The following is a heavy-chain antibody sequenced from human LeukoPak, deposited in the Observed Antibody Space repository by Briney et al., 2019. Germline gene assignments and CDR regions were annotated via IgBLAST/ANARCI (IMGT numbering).Heavy chain of an antibody. CDR2: INPSGGTT. CDR3: AREIGPRQLHLWGSAFDY. J-gene: IGHJ4*02. CDR1: GYTFTGYY. D-gene: IGHD5-18*01. Sequence: ASVKVSCKASGYTFTGYYMHWVRQAPGQGLEWMGIINPSGGTTSYAQNFQGRVTMTRDTSTSTVYMELSSLRSEDTAVYYCAREIGPRQLHLWGSAFDYWGQGTLVTVSS. V-gene: IGHV1-46*01.